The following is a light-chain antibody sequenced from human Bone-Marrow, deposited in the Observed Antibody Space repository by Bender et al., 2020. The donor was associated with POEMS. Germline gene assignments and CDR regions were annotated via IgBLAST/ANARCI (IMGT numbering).Light chain of an antibody. CDR2: EVS. J-gene: IGLJ3*02. Sequence: HSALTQPASVSGSPGQSVTISCAGTSSDVGSYDLVSWYQQHPGKAPKLMIYEVSKRPSGVSDRFSGSKSGNTASLTISGLQAEDEADYHCSSYISSTTPWVFGGGTKLTVL. CDR3: SSYISSTTPWV. CDR1: SSDVGSYDL. V-gene: IGLV2-14*02.